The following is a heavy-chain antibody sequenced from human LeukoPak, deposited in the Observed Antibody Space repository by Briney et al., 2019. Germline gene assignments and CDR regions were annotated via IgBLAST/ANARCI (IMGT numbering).Heavy chain of an antibody. CDR2: TSGSGGST. CDR3: AKAACSSTSCQYYYYYGMDV. D-gene: IGHD2-2*01. Sequence: GGSLRLSRAASGFTFSTYAMSWVRQAPGKGLEWVSDTSGSGGSTYYADSVKGRFTISRDNSKNTLYLQMNSLRAEDTAVYYCAKAACSSTSCQYYYYYGMDVWGQGTTVTVSS. V-gene: IGHV3-23*01. J-gene: IGHJ6*02. CDR1: GFTFSTYA.